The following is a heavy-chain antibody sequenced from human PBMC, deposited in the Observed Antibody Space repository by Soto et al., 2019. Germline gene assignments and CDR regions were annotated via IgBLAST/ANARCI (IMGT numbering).Heavy chain of an antibody. V-gene: IGHV4-59*01. CDR3: AREALGTTFDY. J-gene: IGHJ4*02. CDR2: IYYSGST. CDR1: GGSISSYY. Sequence: PSETLSLTCTVSGGSISSYYWSWIRQPPGKGLEWIGYIYYSGSTNYNPSLKSRVTISVDTSKNQFSLKLSSVTAADTAVYYCAREALGTTFDYWGQGTLVTVSS. D-gene: IGHD1-7*01.